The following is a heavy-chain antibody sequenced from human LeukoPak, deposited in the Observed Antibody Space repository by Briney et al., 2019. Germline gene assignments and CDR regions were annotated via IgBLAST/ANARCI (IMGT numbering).Heavy chain of an antibody. CDR1: GDSISNYY. D-gene: IGHD1-26*01. CDR2: IYYSGST. J-gene: IGHJ4*02. Sequence: PSETLSLTCTVSGDSISNYYWIWIRQPPGKGQEWIGCIYYSGSTNYNPSLKSRVTISVDTSKNQFSLKLGSVTAADTAVYYCARGGGYPPYFDYWGQGTLVTVSS. CDR3: ARGGGYPPYFDY. V-gene: IGHV4-59*01.